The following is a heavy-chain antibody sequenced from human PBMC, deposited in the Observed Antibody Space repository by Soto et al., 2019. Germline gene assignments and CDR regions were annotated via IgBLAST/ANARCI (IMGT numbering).Heavy chain of an antibody. CDR3: AGVMGPDYDYYGWGSHRANYFVDY. CDR2: INHSGST. V-gene: IGHV4-34*01. J-gene: IGHJ4*02. D-gene: IGHD3-10*01. Sequence: IRQPPGKGLEWIGEINHSGSTNYNPSLKSRVTISVDTSKNQFSLKLSSVTAADTAVYYCAGVMGPDYDYYGWGSHRANYFVDYGGQGTLVTVSS.